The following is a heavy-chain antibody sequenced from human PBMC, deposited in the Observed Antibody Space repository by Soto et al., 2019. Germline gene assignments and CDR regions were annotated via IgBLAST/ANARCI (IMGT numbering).Heavy chain of an antibody. V-gene: IGHV3-15*01. D-gene: IGHD4-17*01. CDR3: TTVAYGEYVRDY. Sequence: EVELVESGGVLVKPGGSLRLSCAASGFAFTNAWRTWVRQAPGKALEWVGRIRSQIDGGTTDYAAPVKGRFTISRDDSKNTLYLQMNSLKTEDTAVYYCTTVAYGEYVRDYWGQGTLVTVSS. CDR2: IRSQIDGGTT. CDR1: GFAFTNAW. J-gene: IGHJ4*02.